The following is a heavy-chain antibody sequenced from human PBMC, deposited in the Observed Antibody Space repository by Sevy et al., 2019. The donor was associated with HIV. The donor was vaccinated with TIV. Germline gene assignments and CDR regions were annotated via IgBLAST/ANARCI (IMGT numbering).Heavy chain of an antibody. CDR3: ARSDDSSGYYLYYFEY. D-gene: IGHD3-22*01. J-gene: IGHJ4*02. CDR2: ISGSGGTT. CDR1: GFTFSSYA. V-gene: IGHV3-23*01. Sequence: GESLRLSCAASGFTFSSYAVSWVRQAPGKGLEWVSFISGSGGTTYYADSVKGRFTISRDNSKNILYLQMNSLRAEDTAVYYCARSDDSSGYYLYYFEYWGQGTVVTVSS.